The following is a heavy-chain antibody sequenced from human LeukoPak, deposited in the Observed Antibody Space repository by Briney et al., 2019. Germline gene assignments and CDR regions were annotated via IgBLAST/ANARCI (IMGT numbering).Heavy chain of an antibody. CDR3: ARGRSITILRGVAISDGFDI. V-gene: IGHV3-21*06. CDR1: GFTFSTYS. CDR2: IFTSSDYI. D-gene: IGHD3-10*01. J-gene: IGHJ3*02. Sequence: GGSLRLSCAASGFTFSTYSMNWVRQAPRKGLEWVSSIFTSSDYIYYAGSLKGRFTISRDNAKNSLYLHMNSLRPDDTAVYYCARGRSITILRGVAISDGFDIWGQGTKVTVS.